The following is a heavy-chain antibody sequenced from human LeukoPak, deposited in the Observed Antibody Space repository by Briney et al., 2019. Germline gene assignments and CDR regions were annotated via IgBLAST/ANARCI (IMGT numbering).Heavy chain of an antibody. D-gene: IGHD3-10*01. Sequence: GGSLRLSCAASGFTFSSYGMHWVRQAPGKGLEWVSSISSSSSYIYYADSVKGRFTISRDNAKNSLYLQMNSLRAEDTAVYYCARGRFSEGNAFDIWGQGTMVTVSS. V-gene: IGHV3-21*01. J-gene: IGHJ3*02. CDR1: GFTFSSYG. CDR2: ISSSSSYI. CDR3: ARGRFSEGNAFDI.